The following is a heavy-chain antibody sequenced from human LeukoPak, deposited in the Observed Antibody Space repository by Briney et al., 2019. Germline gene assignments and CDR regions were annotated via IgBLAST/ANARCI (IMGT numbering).Heavy chain of an antibody. D-gene: IGHD5-18*01. J-gene: IGHJ4*02. CDR2: IYYSGST. V-gene: IGHV4-59*01. Sequence: PSETLSLTCTVSGGSISSYYWSWIRQPPGKGLEWIGYIYYSGSTNYNPSLKSRVTISVDTSKNQLSLKLSSVTAADTAVYYCAREDTAMAFDYWGQGTLVTVSS. CDR1: GGSISSYY. CDR3: AREDTAMAFDY.